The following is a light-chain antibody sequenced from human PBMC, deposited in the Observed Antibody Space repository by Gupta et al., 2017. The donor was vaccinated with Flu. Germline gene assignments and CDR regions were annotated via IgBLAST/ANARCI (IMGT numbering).Light chain of an antibody. V-gene: IGKV2D-29*01. Sequence: ATPGQPAAISCKSRQSRLERDGKTYLYWYLQRPVQPPQLLIYEVSRRVSGVPDRFTGSGSRTDFSLKISRVEAEDVGVYYCRQRLEPPFTFGGGTKVEIK. CDR2: EVS. CDR3: RQRLEPPFT. CDR1: QSRLERDGKTY. J-gene: IGKJ4*01.